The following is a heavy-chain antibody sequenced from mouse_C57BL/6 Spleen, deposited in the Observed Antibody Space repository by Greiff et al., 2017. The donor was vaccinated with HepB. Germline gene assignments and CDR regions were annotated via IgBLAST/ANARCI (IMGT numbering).Heavy chain of an antibody. CDR2: SRNKANDYTT. V-gene: IGHV7-1*01. Sequence: EVKLMDSGGGLVQSGRSLRLSCATSGFTFSDFYMEWVRQAPGKGLEWIAASRNKANDYTTEYSASVKGRFIVSRDTSQSILYLQMNALRAEDTAIYYCARDAAGTAWFAYWGQGTLVTVSA. J-gene: IGHJ3*01. CDR1: GFTFSDFY. CDR3: ARDAAGTAWFAY. D-gene: IGHD4-1*01.